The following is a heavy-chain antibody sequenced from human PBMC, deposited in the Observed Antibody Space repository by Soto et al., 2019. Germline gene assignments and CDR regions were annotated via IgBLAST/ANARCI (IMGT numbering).Heavy chain of an antibody. Sequence: PSETLSLTCAVSGGSISSSNWCSWVRQPPGKGLEWIGEIYHSGSTNYNPSLKSRVTISVDKSKNQFSLKLSSVTAADTAVYYCAREPSYYYGSGDYYYGMDVWGQGTTVTVSS. J-gene: IGHJ6*02. CDR3: AREPSYYYGSGDYYYGMDV. D-gene: IGHD3-10*01. V-gene: IGHV4-4*02. CDR1: GGSISSSNW. CDR2: IYHSGST.